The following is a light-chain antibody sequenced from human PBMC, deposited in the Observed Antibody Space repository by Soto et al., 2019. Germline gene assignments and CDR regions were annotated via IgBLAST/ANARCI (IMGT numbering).Light chain of an antibody. J-gene: IGLJ2*01. CDR3: SSYTSSSTLDVV. CDR1: SSDVGGYNY. Sequence: QSVLTQPASVSGSPGQSITISCTGTSSDVGGYNYVSWYQQHPGKAPELMIYEVSNRPSGGSNRFSGSKSGNTASLTISGLQAEDEADYYCSSYTSSSTLDVVFGGGTKVTVL. CDR2: EVS. V-gene: IGLV2-14*01.